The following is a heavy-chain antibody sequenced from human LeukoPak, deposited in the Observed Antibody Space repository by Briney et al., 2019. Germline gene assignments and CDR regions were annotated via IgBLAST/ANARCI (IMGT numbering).Heavy chain of an antibody. CDR3: ARADSEWLIEWGFDY. V-gene: IGHV1-69*13. D-gene: IGHD6-19*01. J-gene: IGHJ4*02. CDR1: GGTFSSYA. Sequence: ASVKVSCKASGGTFSSYAISWVRQAPGQGLEWMGGIIPIFGTANYAQKFQGRVTITADESTSTAYMELSSLRSEDTAVYYCARADSEWLIEWGFDYWGQGTLVTVSS. CDR2: IIPIFGTA.